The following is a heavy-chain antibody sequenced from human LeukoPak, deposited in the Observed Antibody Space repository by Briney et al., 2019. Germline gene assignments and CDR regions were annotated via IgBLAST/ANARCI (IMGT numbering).Heavy chain of an antibody. J-gene: IGHJ4*02. Sequence: GGSLRLSCAVSGFSISNYWMTWVRQAPGKGLEWLANIKQDGSEKYYADSAKGRFTISRDNAKNSVYLQMNSLRGEDTAIYHCARWYNTELHLDYWGQGTLATVSS. CDR2: IKQDGSEK. CDR1: GFSISNYW. D-gene: IGHD1-14*01. CDR3: ARWYNTELHLDY. V-gene: IGHV3-7*05.